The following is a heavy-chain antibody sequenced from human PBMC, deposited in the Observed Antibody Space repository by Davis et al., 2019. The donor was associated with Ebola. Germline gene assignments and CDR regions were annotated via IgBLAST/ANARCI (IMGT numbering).Heavy chain of an antibody. CDR1: GASISSGYFS. CDR3: ARGPLKGSGSYDDIGNYYYYGMDV. CDR2: IYHSGNT. V-gene: IGHV4-30-2*01. D-gene: IGHD3-10*01. J-gene: IGHJ6*04. Sequence: PSETLSLTCAVSGASISSGYFSWSWIRQPPGKGLEWIGYIYHSGNTYYNPSLKSRVTISVDRSKNQFPLKLSSVTAADTAVYYCARGPLKGSGSYDDIGNYYYYGMDVWGRGTTVTVSS.